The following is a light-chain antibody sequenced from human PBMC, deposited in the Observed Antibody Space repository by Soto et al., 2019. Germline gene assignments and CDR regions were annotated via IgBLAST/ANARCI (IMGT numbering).Light chain of an antibody. CDR1: SSDVGGYNY. Sequence: QSALTQPPSVSGSPGQSVTISCTGTSSDVGGYNYVSWYQQHPGKAPKLMIYDVSKRPSGVPDRFSGSNSGTKASLTISGLQAEDEADYYCCLYEGSAQFFGGGTKLTVL. J-gene: IGLJ2*01. V-gene: IGLV2-11*01. CDR2: DVS. CDR3: CLYEGSAQF.